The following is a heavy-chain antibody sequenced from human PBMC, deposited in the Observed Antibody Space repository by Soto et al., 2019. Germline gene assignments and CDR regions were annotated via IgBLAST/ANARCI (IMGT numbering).Heavy chain of an antibody. Sequence: GESLKISCKGSGYSFTSYWIGWVRQMPGKGLELMGIIYPGDSDTRYSPSFQGQVTISADKSISTAYLQWSSLKASDTAMYYCARTAAAGKYYYGMDVWGPGTTVTVSS. D-gene: IGHD6-13*01. J-gene: IGHJ6*02. CDR1: GYSFTSYW. CDR2: IYPGDSDT. V-gene: IGHV5-51*01. CDR3: ARTAAAGKYYYGMDV.